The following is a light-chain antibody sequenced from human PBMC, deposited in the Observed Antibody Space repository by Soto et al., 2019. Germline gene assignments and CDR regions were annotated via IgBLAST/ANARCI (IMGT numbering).Light chain of an antibody. V-gene: IGKV4-1*01. J-gene: IGKJ1*01. Sequence: DSVMTQSPDSLAVSLGERSTINCKSIQSFLYSSNNKNYLAWYQQKPGQPPKLLIYWASTRESGVPDRFSGSGSGTDFTLTISSLQAEDVAVYYCQQYYSTPLAFGQGTKVDIK. CDR1: QSFLYSSNNKNY. CDR2: WAS. CDR3: QQYYSTPLA.